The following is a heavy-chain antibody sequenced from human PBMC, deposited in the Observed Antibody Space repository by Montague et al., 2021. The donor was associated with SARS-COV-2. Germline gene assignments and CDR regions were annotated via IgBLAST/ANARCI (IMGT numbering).Heavy chain of an antibody. CDR3: ARLIRYDMKGSFDY. CDR2: IYYSGIT. CDR1: GGSISSSTYY. V-gene: IGHV4-39*01. Sequence: ETLSLTCTVSGGSISSSTYYWGWIRQPPGKGLEWIGNIYYSGITYYNPSLKSRVTISVDTSKNQFSLKLSSVTAADTAVYYCARLIRYDMKGSFDYWGQGTLVTVSS. D-gene: IGHD3-16*01. J-gene: IGHJ4*02.